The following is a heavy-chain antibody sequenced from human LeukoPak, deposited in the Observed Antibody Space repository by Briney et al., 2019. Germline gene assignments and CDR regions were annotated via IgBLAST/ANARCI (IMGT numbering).Heavy chain of an antibody. V-gene: IGHV3-30*02. Sequence: GGSLRLSCAASGFTFSNYDMHWFRQAPGKGLEWVAFIRYDGSNKYYPDSVKGRFTISRDNSKNTLYLQMNSLRGEDTAVYYCARPTAGFDYWGQGALVTVSS. D-gene: IGHD4-11*01. CDR1: GFTFSNYD. CDR3: ARPTAGFDY. CDR2: IRYDGSNK. J-gene: IGHJ4*02.